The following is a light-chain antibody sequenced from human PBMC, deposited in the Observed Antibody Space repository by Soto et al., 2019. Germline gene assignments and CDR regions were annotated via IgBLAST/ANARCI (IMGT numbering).Light chain of an antibody. CDR1: QSVSRN. CDR3: QQRSNWAT. Sequence: EIVLTQSPATPCLSPGERATLSCRASQSVSRNLAWYQQKPGQAPRLLIYDASNRATGIPARFSGSGSVTDFTLTISSLEPEDFAVYYCQQRSNWATFGPGTKVD. CDR2: DAS. J-gene: IGKJ3*01. V-gene: IGKV3-11*01.